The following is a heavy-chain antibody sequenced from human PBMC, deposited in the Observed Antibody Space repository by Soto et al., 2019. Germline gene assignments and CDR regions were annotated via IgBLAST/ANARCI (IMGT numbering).Heavy chain of an antibody. CDR1: GGSFSGYY. D-gene: IGHD3-9*01. CDR2: INHSGST. CDR3: ARGTPNDILTRYYNFDY. V-gene: IGHV4-34*01. J-gene: IGHJ4*02. Sequence: SETLSLTCAVYGGSFSGYYWSWVRQPPGKGLEWIGEINHSGSTNYNPSLKSRVTISVDTSKNQFSLKLSSVTAADTAVYYCARGTPNDILTRYYNFDYWGQGTLVTLSS.